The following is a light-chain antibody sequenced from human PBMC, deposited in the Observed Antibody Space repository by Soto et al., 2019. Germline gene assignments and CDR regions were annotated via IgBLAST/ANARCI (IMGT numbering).Light chain of an antibody. CDR2: AAS. CDR1: QSISIY. CDR3: QQSYSTLGLT. J-gene: IGKJ4*01. Sequence: DIQMTQSPSSLSASVGDRVTITCWASQSISIYLNWYQQKPGKAPKLLIYAASSLQSGVPSRFSGSGSGTDFTLTISSLQPEDFATYYCQQSYSTLGLTFGGGTKVEIK. V-gene: IGKV1-39*01.